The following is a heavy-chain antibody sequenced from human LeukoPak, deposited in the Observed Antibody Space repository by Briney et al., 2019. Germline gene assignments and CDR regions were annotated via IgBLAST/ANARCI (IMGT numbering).Heavy chain of an antibody. CDR3: AKFLPTHIVVANYYFDY. Sequence: PGGSLRLSCAASGFTFSSHGMHWVRQAPGKGLESVAFIRYDGTNKYYADSMKGRFTISRDNSKNTLYLQMNSLRAEDTAVYYCAKFLPTHIVVANYYFDYWGQGTLVTVSS. CDR2: IRYDGTNK. V-gene: IGHV3-30*02. CDR1: GFTFSSHG. D-gene: IGHD2-21*01. J-gene: IGHJ4*02.